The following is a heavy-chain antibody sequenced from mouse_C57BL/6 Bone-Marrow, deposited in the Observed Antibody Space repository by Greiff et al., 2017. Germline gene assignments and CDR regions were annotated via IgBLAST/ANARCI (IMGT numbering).Heavy chain of an antibody. Sequence: EVQVVESGGGLVQPGGSLKLSCAASGFTFSDYGMAWVRQAPRKGPEWVAFISNLAYSIYYADTVTGRFTISRENAKNTLYLEMSSLRSEDTAMYYCARHDYSNYDAMDYWGQGTSVTVSS. D-gene: IGHD2-5*01. J-gene: IGHJ4*01. CDR3: ARHDYSNYDAMDY. V-gene: IGHV5-15*01. CDR1: GFTFSDYG. CDR2: ISNLAYSI.